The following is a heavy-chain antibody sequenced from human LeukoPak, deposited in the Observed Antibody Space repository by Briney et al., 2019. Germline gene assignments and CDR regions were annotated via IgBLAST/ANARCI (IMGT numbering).Heavy chain of an antibody. Sequence: ASVKVSCKASGYTFTSYYIHWVRQAPGQGLEWMGIITPSGGSTSYAQKFQGRVTMTRDTSTSTVCMELSSLRSEDTAVYYCAREGGIAARPMDYWGQGTLVTVSS. CDR1: GYTFTSYY. J-gene: IGHJ4*02. CDR3: AREGGIAARPMDY. V-gene: IGHV1-46*01. D-gene: IGHD6-6*01. CDR2: ITPSGGST.